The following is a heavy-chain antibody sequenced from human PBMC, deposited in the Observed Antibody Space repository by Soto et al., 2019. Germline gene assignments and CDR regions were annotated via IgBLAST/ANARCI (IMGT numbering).Heavy chain of an antibody. V-gene: IGHV3-33*01. CDR3: ARVGVEMATIHWYFDL. CDR2: IWYDGSNK. Sequence: QVQLVESGGGVVQPGRSLRLSCAASGFTFSSYGMHWVRQAPGKVLEWVAVIWYDGSNKYYADSVKGRFTISRDNSKNTLYLQMNSLRAEDTAVYYCARVGVEMATIHWYFDLWGRGTLVTVSS. D-gene: IGHD5-12*01. CDR1: GFTFSSYG. J-gene: IGHJ2*01.